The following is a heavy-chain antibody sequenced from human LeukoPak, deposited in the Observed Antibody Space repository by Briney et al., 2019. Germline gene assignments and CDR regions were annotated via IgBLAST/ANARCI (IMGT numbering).Heavy chain of an antibody. Sequence: GGSLRLSCAASGFTFSSYAMSWVRQAPGKGLEWVSAISGSGGSTYYADSVKGRFTISRDNSKNTLYLQMNSLRAGDTAVYYCARHLQPLYYFDYWGQGTLVTVSS. CDR1: GFTFSSYA. CDR3: ARHLQPLYYFDY. V-gene: IGHV3-23*01. J-gene: IGHJ4*02. CDR2: ISGSGGST.